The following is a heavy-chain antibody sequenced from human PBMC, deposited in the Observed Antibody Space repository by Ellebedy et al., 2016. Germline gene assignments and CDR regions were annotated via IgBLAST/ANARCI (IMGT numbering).Heavy chain of an antibody. D-gene: IGHD3-3*01. CDR2: INSDGSST. V-gene: IGHV3-74*01. Sequence: GESLKISCAASGFTFSSYWMHWVRQAPGKGLVWVSRINSDGSSTSYADSVKGRFTISRDNAKNTLYLQMNSLRAEDTAVYYCASGVRAIFGVATPTRDYGMDVWGQGTTVTVSS. J-gene: IGHJ6*02. CDR1: GFTFSSYW. CDR3: ASGVRAIFGVATPTRDYGMDV.